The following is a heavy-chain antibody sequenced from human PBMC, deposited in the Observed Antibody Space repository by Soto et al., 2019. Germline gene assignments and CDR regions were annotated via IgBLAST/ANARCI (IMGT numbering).Heavy chain of an antibody. D-gene: IGHD3-22*01. Sequence: ESGGGLVQPGGSLRLSCAASGFTFSSYSMNWVRQAPGKGLEWVSYISSSSSTIYYADSVKGRFTISRDNAKNSLYLQMNSLRDEDTAVYYCARVRRITMIVGAFDIWGQGTMVTVSS. J-gene: IGHJ3*02. CDR3: ARVRRITMIVGAFDI. V-gene: IGHV3-48*02. CDR2: ISSSSSTI. CDR1: GFTFSSYS.